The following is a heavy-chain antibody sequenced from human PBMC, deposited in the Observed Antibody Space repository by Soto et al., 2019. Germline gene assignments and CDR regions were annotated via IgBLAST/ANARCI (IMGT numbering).Heavy chain of an antibody. V-gene: IGHV4-30-2*01. J-gene: IGHJ4*02. CDR1: GGSISSGGYS. Sequence: TSETLSLTCAVSGGSISSGGYSWSWIRQPPGKGLEWIGYIYHSGSTYYNPSLKSRVTISVDRSKNQFSLKLSSVTAADTAVYYCARRYGSGDFDYWGQGTLVTVSS. CDR2: IYHSGST. CDR3: ARRYGSGDFDY. D-gene: IGHD3-10*01.